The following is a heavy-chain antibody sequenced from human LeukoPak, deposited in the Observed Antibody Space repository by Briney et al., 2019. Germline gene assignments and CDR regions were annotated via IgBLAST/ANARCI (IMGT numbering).Heavy chain of an antibody. D-gene: IGHD4-17*01. CDR3: ARGLDYGDNWFDP. CDR1: GFTVSSNY. CDR2: IYSGGST. J-gene: IGHJ5*02. V-gene: IGHV3-53*01. Sequence: GGSLRLSCAASGFTVSSNYMSWVRQAPGKGLEWVSVIYSGGSTYYADSVKGRFTISRDNSKNTLYLQMNSLRAEDTAVYYCARGLDYGDNWFDPWGQGTLVTVSS.